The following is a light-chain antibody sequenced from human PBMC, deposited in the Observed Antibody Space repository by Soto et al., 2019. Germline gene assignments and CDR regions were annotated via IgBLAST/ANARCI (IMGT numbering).Light chain of an antibody. Sequence: QSALTQPASVSGSPGQSITISCTGTSSDVGGYNYVSWYQQHPGQAPKLMIFEVNDRPSGVSHRFSGSKSGNTASLSISGLQAEDEADYYCCSYTTTSTLVFGTGAKLTVL. J-gene: IGLJ1*01. CDR1: SSDVGGYNY. CDR3: CSYTTTSTLV. V-gene: IGLV2-14*01. CDR2: EVN.